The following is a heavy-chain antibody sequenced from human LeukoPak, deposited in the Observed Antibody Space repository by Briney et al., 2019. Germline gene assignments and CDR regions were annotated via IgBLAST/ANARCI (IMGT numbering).Heavy chain of an antibody. CDR2: IYPFFSDT. J-gene: IGHJ4*02. V-gene: IGHV5-51*01. Sequence: GESLKFSCKAAGYIFVSYWIGWLGGMPGKGLEWMGIIYPFFSDTRYSPSFQGQVTFSVDQSTNTAFLQWSTLRASDSAIYYCARQKYCSGASCFVVTDPFEYWGQGTHVIFSA. CDR3: ARQKYCSGASCFVVTDPFEY. CDR1: GYIFVSYW. D-gene: IGHD2-15*01.